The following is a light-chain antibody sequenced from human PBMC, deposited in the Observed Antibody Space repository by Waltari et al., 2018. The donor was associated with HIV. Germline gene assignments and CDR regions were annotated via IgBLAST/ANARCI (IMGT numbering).Light chain of an antibody. V-gene: IGLV2-14*01. CDR3: SSYTTSSALV. CDR1: SSDVGGYNY. J-gene: IGLJ2*01. Sequence: QSALTQPASVSGSPGQSITISCTGTSSDVGGYNYVSWYQQHPGKAPKLMIYEVSNRPSGIAKRFAGSKSGNTASLTISGLQAEDEAEYYCSSYTTSSALVFGGGTNLTVL. CDR2: EVS.